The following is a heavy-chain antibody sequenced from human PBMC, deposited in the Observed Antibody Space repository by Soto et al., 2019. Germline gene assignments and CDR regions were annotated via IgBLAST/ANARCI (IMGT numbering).Heavy chain of an antibody. CDR1: GYTFTSYG. CDR2: ISAYNGNT. V-gene: IGHV1-18*01. D-gene: IGHD2-2*01. CDR3: ARHLPGYCSSTSCWAYFDY. J-gene: IGHJ4*02. Sequence: QVQLVQSGAEVKKPGASVKVSCKASGYTFTSYGISWVRHAPGQGLEWMGWISAYNGNTNYAQKLQGRVTMTTDTSTSTAYMELRSLRSDDTAVYYCARHLPGYCSSTSCWAYFDYWGQGTLVTVSS.